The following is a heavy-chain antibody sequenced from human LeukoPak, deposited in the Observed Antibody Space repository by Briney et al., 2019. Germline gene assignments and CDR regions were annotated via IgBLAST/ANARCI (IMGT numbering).Heavy chain of an antibody. V-gene: IGHV3-74*01. CDR2: INVDGSVK. Sequence: GGSLRLSCAASGFTFSNYWMHWVRQVPGKGLVWVSRINVDGSVKSYADSVKGRFTISRDNAKNTVSLQMNSLRAEDTTVYYCVRDLILVDTPGDDFDYWGQGALVTVSS. J-gene: IGHJ4*02. D-gene: IGHD4-23*01. CDR3: VRDLILVDTPGDDFDY. CDR1: GFTFSNYW.